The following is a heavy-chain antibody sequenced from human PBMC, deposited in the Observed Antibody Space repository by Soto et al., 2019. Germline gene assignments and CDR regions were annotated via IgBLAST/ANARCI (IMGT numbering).Heavy chain of an antibody. CDR3: ARSSRVRGVIMRLDAFDI. Sequence: QVQLQESGPGLVKPSETLSLTCTVSGGSISSYYWSWIRQPAGKGLEWIGRIYTSGSTNYNPSLKSRVTMSVDTSKNQFSLKLSSVTAADTAVYYCARSSRVRGVIMRLDAFDIWGQGTMVTVSS. CDR2: IYTSGST. D-gene: IGHD3-10*01. CDR1: GGSISSYY. J-gene: IGHJ3*02. V-gene: IGHV4-4*07.